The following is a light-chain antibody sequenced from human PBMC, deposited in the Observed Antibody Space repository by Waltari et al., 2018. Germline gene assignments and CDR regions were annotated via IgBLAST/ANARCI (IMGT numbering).Light chain of an antibody. Sequence: QSVLTQPPSASGTPGQRVTISCSGRSDNIGSNPLNWYQQLPGTAPKLLINNNSQRPSGVPDRFSGSKSGTSASLAISGLLSDDEAEYYCAAWDDSLSGYVFGTGTNVSVL. V-gene: IGLV1-44*01. CDR3: AAWDDSLSGYV. CDR1: SDNIGSNP. CDR2: NNS. J-gene: IGLJ1*01.